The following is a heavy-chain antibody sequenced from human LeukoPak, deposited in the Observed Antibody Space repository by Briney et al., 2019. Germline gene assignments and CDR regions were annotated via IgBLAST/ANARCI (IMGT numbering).Heavy chain of an antibody. CDR2: IYSSGST. CDR1: GASVRGYY. CDR3: ARQYSDILTGYHRGELYWYFDL. D-gene: IGHD3-9*01. Sequence: SSETLSLTCTVSGASVRGYYWSWIRQPAGKGLEWIGRIYSSGSTNYNPSLKSRVTISLDTSKNQFSLKLSSVTAADTAVYYCARQYSDILTGYHRGELYWYFDLWGRGTLVTVSS. V-gene: IGHV4-4*07. J-gene: IGHJ2*01.